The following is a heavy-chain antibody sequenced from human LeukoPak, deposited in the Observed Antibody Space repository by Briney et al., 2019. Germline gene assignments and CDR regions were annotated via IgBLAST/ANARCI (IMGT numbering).Heavy chain of an antibody. V-gene: IGHV4-4*07. J-gene: IGHJ6*02. Sequence: SETLSLTCTVSGGSISSYYWSWIRQPAGKGLEWIGRVYTSGSTNYNPSLKSRVTVSVDTSKNQFSLRLSSVTAADTAVYYCARAGSFYYYGMDVWGQGTTITVSS. CDR3: ARAGSFYYYGMDV. CDR1: GGSISSYY. CDR2: VYTSGST. D-gene: IGHD6-6*01.